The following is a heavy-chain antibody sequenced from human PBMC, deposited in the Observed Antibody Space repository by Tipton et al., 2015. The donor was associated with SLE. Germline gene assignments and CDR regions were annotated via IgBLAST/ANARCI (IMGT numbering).Heavy chain of an antibody. Sequence: TLSLTCTVSGGSVSSGSYYWSWIRQPPGKGLEWIGYIYYSGSTNYNPSLKSRVTISVDTSKNQFSLKLSSVTAADTAVYYCARGIPSNCSGGSCYPRNDAFDIWGQGTMVTVSS. CDR2: IYYSGST. V-gene: IGHV4-61*01. CDR1: GGSVSSGSYY. J-gene: IGHJ3*02. D-gene: IGHD2-15*01. CDR3: ARGIPSNCSGGSCYPRNDAFDI.